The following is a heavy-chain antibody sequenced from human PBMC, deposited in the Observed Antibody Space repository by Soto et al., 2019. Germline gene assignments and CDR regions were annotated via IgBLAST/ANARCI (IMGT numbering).Heavy chain of an antibody. Sequence: SETLSLTCTVYGGSISSGDYYWSWIRQPPGKGLEWIGYIYYSGSTYYNPSLKSRVTISVDTSKNQFSLKLSSVTAADTAVYYCARDSDKDRGVISLDYWGQGTLVTVSS. V-gene: IGHV4-30-4*01. J-gene: IGHJ4*02. CDR3: ARDSDKDRGVISLDY. D-gene: IGHD3-10*01. CDR1: GGSISSGDYY. CDR2: IYYSGST.